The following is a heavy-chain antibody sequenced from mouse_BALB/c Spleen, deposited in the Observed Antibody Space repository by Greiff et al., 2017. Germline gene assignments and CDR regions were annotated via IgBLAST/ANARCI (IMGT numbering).Heavy chain of an antibody. Sequence: QVQLQQPGAELVMPGASVKMSCKASGYTFTDYWMHWVKQRPGQGLEWIGAIDTSDSYTSYNQKFKGKATLTVDESSSTAYMQLSSLTSEDSAVYYCARKGMDYWGQGTSVTVSS. CDR2: IDTSDSYT. CDR1: GYTFTDYW. J-gene: IGHJ4*01. V-gene: IGHV1-69*01. CDR3: ARKGMDY.